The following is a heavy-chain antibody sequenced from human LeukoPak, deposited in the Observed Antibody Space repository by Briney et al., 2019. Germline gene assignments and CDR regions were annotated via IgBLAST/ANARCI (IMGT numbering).Heavy chain of an antibody. J-gene: IGHJ4*01. CDR1: GFTFSSYA. V-gene: IGHV3-23*01. Sequence: GGSLRLSCAASGFTFSSYAMSWVRPAPGKGLEWVSAISGSGGSTYNADSVKGRFTIPRENPKTTRYLQRNSLRAEDTAVYYCAKASFYGGNSNYFDYWGHGTLGTVSS. CDR2: ISGSGGST. CDR3: AKASFYGGNSNYFDY. D-gene: IGHD4-23*01.